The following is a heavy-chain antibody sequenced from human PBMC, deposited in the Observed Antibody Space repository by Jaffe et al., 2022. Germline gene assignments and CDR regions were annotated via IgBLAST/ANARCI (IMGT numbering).Heavy chain of an antibody. Sequence: QVQLQESGPGLVKPSQTLSLTCTVSGGSISSGSYYWSWIRQPAGKGLEWIGRIYTSGSTNYNPSLKSRVTISVDTSKNQFSLKLSSVTAADTAVYYCARDSSGYYYVFDYWGQGTLVTVSS. CDR3: ARDSSGYYYVFDY. CDR1: GGSISSGSYY. CDR2: IYTSGST. D-gene: IGHD3-22*01. J-gene: IGHJ4*02. V-gene: IGHV4-61*02.